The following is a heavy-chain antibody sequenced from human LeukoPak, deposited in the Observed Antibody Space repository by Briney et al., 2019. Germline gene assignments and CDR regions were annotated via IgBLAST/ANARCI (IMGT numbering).Heavy chain of an antibody. J-gene: IGHJ6*03. CDR3: ARDLWLAQHTYYYYYMDV. CDR1: GFTFSSYS. V-gene: IGHV3-21*01. CDR2: ISSSSSYI. Sequence: GGSLRLSCAASGFTFSSYSMNWVRQAPGKGLEWVSSISSSSSYIYYADSVKGRFTISRDNAKNSLYLQMNSLRAEDTAVYYCARDLWLAQHTYYYYYMDVWGKGTTVTVSS. D-gene: IGHD6-19*01.